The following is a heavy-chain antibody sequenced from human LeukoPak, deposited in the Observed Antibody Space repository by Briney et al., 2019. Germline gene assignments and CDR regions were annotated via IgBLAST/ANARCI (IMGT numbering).Heavy chain of an antibody. Sequence: ASVKVSCKASGYTFTGYYMHWVRQAPGQGLEWMGWINPNSGGTNYAQKFQGRVTMTRDTSISTAYMELSRLRSDDTAVYYCARQLERPPVNWFDHWGQGTLVTVSS. D-gene: IGHD1-1*01. CDR1: GYTFTGYY. CDR3: ARQLERPPVNWFDH. V-gene: IGHV1-2*02. CDR2: INPNSGGT. J-gene: IGHJ5*02.